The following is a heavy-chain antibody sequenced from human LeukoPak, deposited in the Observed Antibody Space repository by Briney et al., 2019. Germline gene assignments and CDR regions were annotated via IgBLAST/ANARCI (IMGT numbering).Heavy chain of an antibody. J-gene: IGHJ4*02. CDR1: WWFFSYYY. V-gene: IGHV4-34*01. CDR3: APGWAAVDAY. D-gene: IGHD6-13*01. CDR2: INHSGNT. Sequence: SEALFPNLASHWWFFSYYYWFLVRQPPGQGLEWIGEINHSGNTNYNPSLKSRVTISVDTSKNQFSLKLSSVTAADTAVYYCAPGWAAVDAYWGQGTLVTVSS.